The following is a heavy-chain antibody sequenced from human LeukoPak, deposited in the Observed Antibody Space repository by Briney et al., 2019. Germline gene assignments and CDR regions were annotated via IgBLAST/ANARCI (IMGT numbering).Heavy chain of an antibody. J-gene: IGHJ4*02. CDR1: GFTFSSYA. CDR3: TTDRNYFDSRAPGDFDY. Sequence: GGSLRLSCAASGFTFSSYAMSWVRQAPGKGLEWVGRIKSKPDGETTDYAAPVKGRFSISRDDSRSTMYLQMDSLKTEDTAVYYCTTDRNYFDSRAPGDFDYWGQGTLVTVSS. V-gene: IGHV3-15*01. CDR2: IKSKPDGETT. D-gene: IGHD3-22*01.